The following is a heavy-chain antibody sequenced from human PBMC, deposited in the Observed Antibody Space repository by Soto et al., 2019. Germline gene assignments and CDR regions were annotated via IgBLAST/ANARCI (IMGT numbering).Heavy chain of an antibody. D-gene: IGHD5-12*01. CDR3: VRVVAIPGYPDN. J-gene: IGHJ4*02. Sequence: QVQLVQSGAEVRQPASSVKVSCKTSGGTFSSYAISWVRQAPGHGLEWMGGIVPIVDTSTYAQKFQGRVTITADESTSTVYMELSSLRSDDTAVYDCVRVVAIPGYPDNWGQGTLVTVSS. CDR2: IVPIVDTS. V-gene: IGHV1-69*12. CDR1: GGTFSSYA.